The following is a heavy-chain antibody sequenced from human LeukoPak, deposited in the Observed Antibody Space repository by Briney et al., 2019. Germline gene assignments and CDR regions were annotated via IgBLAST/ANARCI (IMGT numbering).Heavy chain of an antibody. Sequence: GGSLSLSCAATGFTVSNNHINWVRQAPGKGLEWVSIIYSAGTTYYADSVKGRFTISRDNSKNTLYLQMNTLRAEDTAVYYCARESDAFDIWGQGTMVTVSS. V-gene: IGHV3-53*01. CDR2: IYSAGTT. J-gene: IGHJ3*02. CDR1: GFTVSNNH. CDR3: ARESDAFDI.